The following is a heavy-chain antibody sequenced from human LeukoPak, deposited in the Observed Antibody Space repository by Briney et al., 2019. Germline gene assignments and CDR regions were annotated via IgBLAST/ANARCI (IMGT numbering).Heavy chain of an antibody. V-gene: IGHV1-69*04. J-gene: IGHJ4*02. CDR3: ARDGEGAVAPFGY. CDR1: GGTFSSYA. D-gene: IGHD7-27*01. Sequence: GASVKVSCKASGGTFSSYAISWVRQAPGQGLEWMGRIIPILGIANYAQKFQGRVTITADKSTSTAYMELSSLRSEDTAVYYCARDGEGAVAPFGYWGQGTLVTVSS. CDR2: IIPILGIA.